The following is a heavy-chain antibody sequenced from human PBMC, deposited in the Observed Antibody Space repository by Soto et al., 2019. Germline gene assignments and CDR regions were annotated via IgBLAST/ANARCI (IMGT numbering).Heavy chain of an antibody. D-gene: IGHD3-16*01. CDR3: ARALRGRYYYYYGMDV. J-gene: IGHJ6*02. Sequence: EVQLVESGGGLVQPGGSLRLSCAASGFTFSSYDMHWVRQATGKGLEWVSAIGTAGDTYYPGSVKGRFTISRENAKNSLYLQMNSLRAEDTAVYYCARALRGRYYYYYGMDVWDQGTTVTVSS. V-gene: IGHV3-13*01. CDR2: IGTAGDT. CDR1: GFTFSSYD.